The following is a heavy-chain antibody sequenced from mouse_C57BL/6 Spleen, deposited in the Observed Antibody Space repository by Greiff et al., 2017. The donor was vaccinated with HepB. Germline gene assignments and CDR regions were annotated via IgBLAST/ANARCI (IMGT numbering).Heavy chain of an antibody. CDR1: GYTFTDYY. CDR3: ARERRIRQAMDY. D-gene: IGHD3-2*02. CDR2: INPYNGGT. Sequence: DVKLQESGPVLVKPGASVKMSCKASGYTFTDYYMNWVKQSHGKSLEWIGVINPYNGGTSYNQKFKGKATLTVDKTSSTAYMKLNSLTSEDSAVYYWARERRIRQAMDYWGQGTSVTVSS. J-gene: IGHJ4*01. V-gene: IGHV1-19*01.